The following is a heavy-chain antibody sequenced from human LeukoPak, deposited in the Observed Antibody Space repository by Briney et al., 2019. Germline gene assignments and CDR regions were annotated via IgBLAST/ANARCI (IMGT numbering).Heavy chain of an antibody. CDR1: GGSISFYY. V-gene: IGHV4-59*08. Sequence: SETLSLTCTVSGGSISFYYWSWIRQPPGKGLEWIGYIYYSGSARYNPSLKSRVAISVDTSKNQFSLELSSVTAADTAVYYCARHADDPFRELPYYFDYWGQGTLVTVSS. J-gene: IGHJ4*02. CDR3: ARHADDPFRELPYYFDY. CDR2: IYYSGSA. D-gene: IGHD3-10*01.